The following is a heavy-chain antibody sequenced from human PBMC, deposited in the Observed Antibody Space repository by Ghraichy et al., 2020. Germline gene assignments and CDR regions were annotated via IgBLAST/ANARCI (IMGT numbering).Heavy chain of an antibody. CDR2: SDSDGSST. J-gene: IGHJ2*01. CDR1: GFTFSSYW. V-gene: IGHV3-74*01. CDR3: GRSYRYFDL. Sequence: GGSLRLSCAASGFTFSSYWMHCVRQAPGKGLVWVSRSDSDGSSTTYADSVKGRFTISRDNAKNTLYLQMNSLRAEDTAVYYCGRSYRYFDLWGRGTLVTVSS.